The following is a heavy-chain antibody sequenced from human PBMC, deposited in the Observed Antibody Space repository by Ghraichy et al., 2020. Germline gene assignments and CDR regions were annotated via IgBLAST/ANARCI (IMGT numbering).Heavy chain of an antibody. CDR1: GFTFDDYT. V-gene: IGHV3-43*01. J-gene: IGHJ6*02. Sequence: GESLNISCAASGFTFDDYTMHWVRQAPGKGLEWVSLISWDGGSTYYADSVKGRFTITRDNSKNSLYLQMNSLRTEDTALYYCAKDLVYISSTSCYYYYYGMDVWGQGTTVTVSS. CDR2: ISWDGGST. D-gene: IGHD2-2*01. CDR3: AKDLVYISSTSCYYYYYGMDV.